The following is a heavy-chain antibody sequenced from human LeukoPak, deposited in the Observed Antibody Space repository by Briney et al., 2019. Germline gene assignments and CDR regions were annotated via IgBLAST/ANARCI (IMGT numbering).Heavy chain of an antibody. D-gene: IGHD1-26*01. Sequence: ASVKVSCKVSGYTLTELSMHWVRQAPGKGLEWMGGFDPEDGETIYARKFQGRVTMTEDTSTDTAYMELSSLRSEDTAVYYCSTRWENWFDPWGQGTLVTVSS. CDR3: STRWENWFDP. V-gene: IGHV1-24*01. CDR2: FDPEDGET. CDR1: GYTLTELS. J-gene: IGHJ5*02.